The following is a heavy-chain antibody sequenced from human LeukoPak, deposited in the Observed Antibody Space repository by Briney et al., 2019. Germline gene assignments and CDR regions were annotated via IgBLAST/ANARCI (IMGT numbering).Heavy chain of an antibody. Sequence: GGPLRLSCAASGFTFSSYWMHWVRQAPGKGLVWVSRINTDGSSTSYADTVKGRFTISRDNAKNTLYLQMNSLRAEDTAVYYCARDTYDISGYYYGPFDYWGQGTLVTVSS. CDR3: ARDTYDISGYYYGPFDY. V-gene: IGHV3-74*01. D-gene: IGHD3-22*01. CDR2: INTDGSST. CDR1: GFTFSSYW. J-gene: IGHJ4*02.